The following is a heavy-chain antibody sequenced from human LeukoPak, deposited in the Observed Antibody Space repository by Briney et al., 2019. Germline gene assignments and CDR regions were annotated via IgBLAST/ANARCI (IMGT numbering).Heavy chain of an antibody. J-gene: IGHJ4*02. D-gene: IGHD6-19*01. CDR2: INHSGST. CDR3: ARKPWQGSLDY. V-gene: IGHV4-34*01. Sequence: SETLSLTCAVYGGSFSGYYWSWIRQPPGKGLEWIGEINHSGSTNYNPSLKSRVTISVDTSKNQFSLKLGSVTAADTAVYYCARKPWQGSLDYWGQGTLVTVSS. CDR1: GGSFSGYY.